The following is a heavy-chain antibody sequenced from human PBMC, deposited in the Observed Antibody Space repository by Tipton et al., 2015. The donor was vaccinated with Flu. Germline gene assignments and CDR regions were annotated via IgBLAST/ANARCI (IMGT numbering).Heavy chain of an antibody. V-gene: IGHV4-38-2*01. CDR1: GFSISSGYC. J-gene: IGHJ4*02. Sequence: LRLSCAVSGFSISSGYCWGWIRQPPGKGLEWIGGIHHSGTTYYNPSLKSRVTMSVDTSKNQFSLKLSSVTAADTAVYYCAKVYCDSTNCYAGRLQFDYWGQGTLVTVSS. CDR2: IHHSGTT. D-gene: IGHD2-2*01. CDR3: AKVYCDSTNCYAGRLQFDY.